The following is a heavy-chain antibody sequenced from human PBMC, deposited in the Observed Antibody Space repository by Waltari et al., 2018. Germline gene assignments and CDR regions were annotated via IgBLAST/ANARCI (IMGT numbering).Heavy chain of an antibody. J-gene: IGHJ4*02. CDR1: GFPVSSND. Sequence: EVQVVESGGGLVQPGGSLRLSCAASGFPVSSNDMSWVRQAPGKGLEWVSVIYSGGSTYYADSVKGRFTISRDNSKNTLYLQMNSLRAEDTAVYYCARDTWSSGWRHDYWGQGTLVTVSS. CDR3: ARDTWSSGWRHDY. V-gene: IGHV3-66*02. CDR2: IYSGGST. D-gene: IGHD6-19*01.